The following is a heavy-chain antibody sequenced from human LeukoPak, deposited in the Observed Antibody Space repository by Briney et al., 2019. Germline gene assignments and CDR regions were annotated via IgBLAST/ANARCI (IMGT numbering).Heavy chain of an antibody. Sequence: GRSLRLSCAASRFTFSSYAMSWVRQGPGKGLEWVSSISGRGDSTYYADSVKGRFTISRDNSKETLYLQLNSLRVEDTAVYFCAKHKENYGDSCLDAYWGQGALVTVSS. D-gene: IGHD4-17*01. CDR2: ISGRGDST. CDR3: AKHKENYGDSCLDAY. J-gene: IGHJ4*02. V-gene: IGHV3-23*01. CDR1: RFTFSSYA.